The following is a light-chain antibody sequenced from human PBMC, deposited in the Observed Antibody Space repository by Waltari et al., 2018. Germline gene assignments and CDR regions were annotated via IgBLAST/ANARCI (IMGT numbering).Light chain of an antibody. J-gene: IGKJ4*01. CDR2: AAA. CDR1: QGIRND. V-gene: IGKV1-6*01. Sequence: AIQMTQSPSSMSASVGDRVTITCRASQGIRNDLGWYQQKPGKAPKLLIYAAASLQSGVPSRFSGSGSGTDFTLTISSLQPEDFATYYCLQDYNYPLTFGGGTKVEIK. CDR3: LQDYNYPLT.